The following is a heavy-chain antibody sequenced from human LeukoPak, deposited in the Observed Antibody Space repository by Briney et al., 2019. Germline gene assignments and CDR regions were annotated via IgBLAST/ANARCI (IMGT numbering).Heavy chain of an antibody. D-gene: IGHD3-22*01. CDR2: IYYSGST. CDR1: GGSISSGDYY. Sequence: SETLSLTCTVSGGSISSGDYYWSWIRQPPGKGLEWIGYIYYSGSTYYNPSLKSRVTISVDTSKNQFSLKLSSVTAADTAVYYCARGYYYDSRGDVFDIWGKGTMVTVSS. J-gene: IGHJ3*02. CDR3: ARGYYYDSRGDVFDI. V-gene: IGHV4-30-4*08.